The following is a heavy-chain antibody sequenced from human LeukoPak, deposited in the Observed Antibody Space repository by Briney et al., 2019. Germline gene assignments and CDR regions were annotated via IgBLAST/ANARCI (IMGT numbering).Heavy chain of an antibody. D-gene: IGHD1-26*01. V-gene: IGHV3-23*01. CDR2: ISESGDTT. Sequence: GSLRLSCAASGFTFSSYAMSWVRQAPGKGLEWVSSISESGDTTHYADSVKGRFTISRDNAQNTLYLQMNTLRAEDTALYYCAKQWVDCWGQGTLVTVSS. CDR1: GFTFSSYA. J-gene: IGHJ4*02. CDR3: AKQWVDC.